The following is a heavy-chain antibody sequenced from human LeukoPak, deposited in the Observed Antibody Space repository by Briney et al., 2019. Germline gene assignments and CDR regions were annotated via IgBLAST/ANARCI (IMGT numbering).Heavy chain of an antibody. CDR1: GFTVSSNY. D-gene: IGHD5-18*01. V-gene: IGHV3-53*01. Sequence: GGSLRLSCAASGFTVSSNYMSWVGQAPGKGLEWVSVIYSGGSTYYADSVKGRFTISRDNSKNTLYLQMNSLRAEDTAVYYCARGKQLAHFDYWGQGTLVTVSS. CDR2: IYSGGST. J-gene: IGHJ4*02. CDR3: ARGKQLAHFDY.